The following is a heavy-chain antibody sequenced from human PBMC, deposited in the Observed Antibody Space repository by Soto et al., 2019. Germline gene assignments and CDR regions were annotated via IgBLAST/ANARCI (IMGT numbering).Heavy chain of an antibody. CDR1: GFTFDDYA. V-gene: IGHV3-9*01. J-gene: IGHJ4*02. Sequence: EVQLVESGGGLVQPGRSLRLSCAASGFTFDDYAMHWVSQAPGKGLEWVSGISWNSGIIDYADSVKGRFTISRDKAKNSLYLQMNILRAEDTALYYCAKGYSYGVLEPLGYWGQGTLVTVS. D-gene: IGHD5-18*01. CDR2: ISWNSGII. CDR3: AKGYSYGVLEPLGY.